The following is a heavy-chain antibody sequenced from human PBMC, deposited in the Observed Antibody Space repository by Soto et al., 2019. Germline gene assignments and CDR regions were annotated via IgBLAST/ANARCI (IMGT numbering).Heavy chain of an antibody. CDR2: INSDGSSA. J-gene: IGHJ4*02. V-gene: IGHV3-74*01. Sequence: GSLRLSCAASGFTFSNYWMHWVRQAPGKGLVWVSRINSDGSSASYADSVKGRLTISRDNAKNTLYLQMNSQRAEDTAVYYCARDTLELLYYFDYWGQGTLVTVS. D-gene: IGHD1-7*01. CDR1: GFTFSNYW. CDR3: ARDTLELLYYFDY.